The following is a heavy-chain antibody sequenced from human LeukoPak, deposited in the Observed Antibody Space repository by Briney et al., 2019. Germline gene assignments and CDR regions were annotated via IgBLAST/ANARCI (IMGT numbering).Heavy chain of an antibody. CDR1: GFSFSNYW. V-gene: IGHV3-7*01. Sequence: GGSLRLSCAASGFSFSNYWMSWVRQAPGKGLEWVARIKHDGGEKNYVDSVRGRFTIPRDNAKNSLYLQMNSLRAEDTAVYYCARSYKDFDSSGDYNYWGQGTLVTVSS. D-gene: IGHD3-22*01. J-gene: IGHJ4*02. CDR2: IKHDGGEK. CDR3: ARSYKDFDSSGDYNY.